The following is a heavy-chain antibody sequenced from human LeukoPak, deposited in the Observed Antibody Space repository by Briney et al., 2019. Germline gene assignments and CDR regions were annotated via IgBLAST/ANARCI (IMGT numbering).Heavy chain of an antibody. V-gene: IGHV3-23*01. J-gene: IGHJ4*02. CDR1: GFTFSTTA. D-gene: IGHD1-20*01. Sequence: GGSLRLSCAASGFTFSTTATTWVRQVPGKGLEWVSGISNSGGSTDYADSVKGRFTISRDNSKNTLSLQMNSLRAEDTAVYYCAKDLNWPRSEYWGQETLVTVSS. CDR3: AKDLNWPRSEY. CDR2: ISNSGGST.